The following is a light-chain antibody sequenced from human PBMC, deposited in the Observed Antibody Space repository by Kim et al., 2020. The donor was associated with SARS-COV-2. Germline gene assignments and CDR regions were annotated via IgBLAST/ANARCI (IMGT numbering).Light chain of an antibody. J-gene: IGLJ3*02. CDR1: CGDIGGYNY. CDR2: DVS. CDR3: CSYAGSYTWV. V-gene: IGLV2-11*01. Sequence: GQSVTTSCTGTCGDIGGYNYVSWYQQHPGKAPKLSIYDVSKRPSGVPDRFSGSKSGNTASLTISGLQAEDEADYYCCSYAGSYTWVFGGGTQLTVL.